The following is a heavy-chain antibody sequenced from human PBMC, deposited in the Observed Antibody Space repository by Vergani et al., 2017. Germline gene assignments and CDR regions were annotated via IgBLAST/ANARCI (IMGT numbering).Heavy chain of an antibody. V-gene: IGHV4-38-2*02. D-gene: IGHD2-8*01. CDR3: VRDPWENGAPYSGC. CDR1: GYSISSGYY. Sequence: QVQLQESGPGLLKPSETLSLTCTVSGYSISSGYYWGWIRQPPGKGLEWIGIISHSGYTFYSPSLKSRVSMSVDTSKNQFSLRVNSVTAAETAVYYCVRDPWENGAPYSGCWGRGTLVSVSS. CDR2: ISHSGYT. J-gene: IGHJ4*02.